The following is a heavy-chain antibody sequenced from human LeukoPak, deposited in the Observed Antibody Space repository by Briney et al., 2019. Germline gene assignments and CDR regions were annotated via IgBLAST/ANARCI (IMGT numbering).Heavy chain of an antibody. CDR3: ARCGAAVTTHFSH. J-gene: IGHJ4*02. V-gene: IGHV1-18*01. CDR1: GYSFSIYG. D-gene: IGHD4-17*01. CDR2: ISASDGTT. Sequence: ASVQVSCKASGYSFSIYGITWARQAPGQGLEYLGWISASDGTTNYAQKVQVRVTMTTDTSTSTAYLELRSLRSEDTAVYYCARCGAAVTTHFSHWGQGTLVTVSS.